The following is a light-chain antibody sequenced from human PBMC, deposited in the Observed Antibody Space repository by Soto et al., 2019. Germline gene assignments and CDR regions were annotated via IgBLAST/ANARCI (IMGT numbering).Light chain of an antibody. CDR3: CSYTVSGTYV. V-gene: IGLV2-14*01. CDR2: PVS. J-gene: IGLJ1*01. Sequence: SVLTQPASVSGSPGQSITISCTGTSSDVGGYNYVSWYQQHPGKAPKLMIYPVSNRPSGVSNRFSGSKSGNTATLTISGLQAEDEADYYCCSYTVSGTYVSGTGTKVTVL. CDR1: SSDVGGYNY.